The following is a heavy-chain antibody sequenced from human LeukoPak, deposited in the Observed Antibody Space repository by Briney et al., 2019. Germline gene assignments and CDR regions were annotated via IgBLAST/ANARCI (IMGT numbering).Heavy chain of an antibody. CDR1: GFTFSSYW. V-gene: IGHV3-7*01. CDR3: ARALLNMVRGVIITVWFDP. J-gene: IGHJ5*02. Sequence: GGSLRLSCAASGFTFSSYWMSWVRQAPGKGLEWVANIKQDGSEKYYVDSVKGRFTISRDNAKNSLYLQMNSLRAEDTAVYYCARALLNMVRGVIITVWFDPWGQGTLVTVSS. CDR2: IKQDGSEK. D-gene: IGHD3-10*01.